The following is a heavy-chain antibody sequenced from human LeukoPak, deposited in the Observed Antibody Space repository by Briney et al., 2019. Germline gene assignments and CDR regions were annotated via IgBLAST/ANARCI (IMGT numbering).Heavy chain of an antibody. CDR2: IYYSGST. D-gene: IGHD6-6*01. CDR3: ARASRRGKSIAALHGGFDP. Sequence: SETLSLTCTVSGGSISSYYWSWIRQPPGKGLEWIGYIYYSGSTNYNPSLKSRVTISVDTSKNQFSLKLSSVTAADKVVYYCARASRRGKSIAALHGGFDPWGQGTLVTVSS. J-gene: IGHJ5*02. CDR1: GGSISSYY. V-gene: IGHV4-59*01.